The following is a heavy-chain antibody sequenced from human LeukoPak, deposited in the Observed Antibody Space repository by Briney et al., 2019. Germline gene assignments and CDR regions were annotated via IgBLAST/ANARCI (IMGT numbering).Heavy chain of an antibody. J-gene: IGHJ4*02. D-gene: IGHD4-17*01. CDR1: GFTFSSYW. Sequence: GGSLRLSCAASGFTFSSYWMSWVRQAPGKGLEWVATIRQDGSQKYYVDSVKGRFTISRDNAKNSLYLQMNSLRAEDTAVYYCARESGSVTSEVDFDYWGQRTLVTVSS. V-gene: IGHV3-7*01. CDR2: IRQDGSQK. CDR3: ARESGSVTSEVDFDY.